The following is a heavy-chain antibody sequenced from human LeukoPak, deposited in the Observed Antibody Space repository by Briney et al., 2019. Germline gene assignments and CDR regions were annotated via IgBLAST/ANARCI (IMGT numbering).Heavy chain of an antibody. Sequence: GGSLRLSCAASGFTFSSYAMHWVRQAPGKGLEWVAVISYDGSSKYYADSVKGRFTISRDNSKNTLYLQMNSLRAEDTAVYYCASGGDPDYWGQGTLVTVSS. CDR1: GFTFSSYA. V-gene: IGHV3-30-3*01. D-gene: IGHD2-21*02. CDR3: ASGGDPDY. J-gene: IGHJ4*02. CDR2: ISYDGSSK.